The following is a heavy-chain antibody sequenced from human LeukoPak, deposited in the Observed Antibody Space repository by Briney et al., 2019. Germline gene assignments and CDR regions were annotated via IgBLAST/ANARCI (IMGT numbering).Heavy chain of an antibody. Sequence: ASVKVSCKASGYTFTSYYMHWVRQAPGQGLEWMGIINPSGGSTSYAQKFQGWVTMTRDTSISTAYMELSRLRSDDAAVYYCAREALFGELDYWGQGTLVTVSS. CDR2: INPSGGST. CDR3: AREALFGELDY. D-gene: IGHD3-10*02. CDR1: GYTFTSYY. J-gene: IGHJ4*02. V-gene: IGHV1-46*01.